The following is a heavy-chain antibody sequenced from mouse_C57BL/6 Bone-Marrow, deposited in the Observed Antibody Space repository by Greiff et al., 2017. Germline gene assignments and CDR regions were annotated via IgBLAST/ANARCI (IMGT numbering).Heavy chain of an antibody. CDR2: INPSNGGT. Sequence: VQLQQSGPVLVKPGASVKMSCKASGYTFTDYYMNWVKQSHGKSLEWIGVINPSNGGTSYNQKFKGKATLTVDKSSSTAYMELNSLTSEDSAVYYCARDYYYFDYWGQGTTLTVSS. J-gene: IGHJ2*01. CDR3: ARDYYYFDY. D-gene: IGHD2-13*01. V-gene: IGHV1-19*01. CDR1: GYTFTDYY.